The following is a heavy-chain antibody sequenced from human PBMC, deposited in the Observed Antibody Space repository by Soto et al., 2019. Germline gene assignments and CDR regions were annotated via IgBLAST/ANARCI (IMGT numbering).Heavy chain of an antibody. J-gene: IGHJ5*02. Sequence: VQLLESGGGLVQPGRSLRLSCAASGFTFSSYGMHWVRQAPGKGLEWVAVIWYDGSNKYYADSVKGRFTISRDNSKNTLYLQMNSLRAEDTAVYYCARGSYSSGWYEREGWFDPWGQGTLVTVSS. D-gene: IGHD6-19*01. CDR3: ARGSYSSGWYEREGWFDP. CDR2: IWYDGSNK. V-gene: IGHV3-33*01. CDR1: GFTFSSYG.